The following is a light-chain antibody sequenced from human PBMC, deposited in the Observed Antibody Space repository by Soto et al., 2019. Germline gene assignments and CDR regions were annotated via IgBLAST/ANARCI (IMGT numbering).Light chain of an antibody. CDR3: FSFTTTSTHV. Sequence: QCVLTAPASVSGYSGQLNTISYTGASSDIGAYDYVSWFQLHPGKAPKLMISEVNNRPSGLANRFSGSKSGNTAYLTISGLQVEDEAEYFRFSFTTTSTHVFGTGTKVTVL. J-gene: IGLJ1*01. CDR2: EVN. V-gene: IGLV2-14*01. CDR1: SSDIGAYDY.